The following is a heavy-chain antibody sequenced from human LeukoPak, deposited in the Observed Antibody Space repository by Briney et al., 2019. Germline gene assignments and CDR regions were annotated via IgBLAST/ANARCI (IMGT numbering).Heavy chain of an antibody. J-gene: IGHJ3*02. D-gene: IGHD6-19*01. CDR3: ARVRGYSSGWYPSGDAFDI. CDR1: GYTFTSYY. V-gene: IGHV1-2*02. Sequence: ASVKVSCKASGYTFTSYYMHWVRQAPGQGLEWMGWINPNSGGTNYAQKFQGRVTMTRDTSISTAYMELSRLRSDDTAVYYCARVRGYSSGWYPSGDAFDIWGQGTMVTVSS. CDR2: INPNSGGT.